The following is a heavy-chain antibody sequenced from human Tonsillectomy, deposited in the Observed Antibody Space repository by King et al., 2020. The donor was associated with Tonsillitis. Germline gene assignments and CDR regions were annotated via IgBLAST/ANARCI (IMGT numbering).Heavy chain of an antibody. Sequence: QLVQSGGGLVQPGGSLRLSCAASGFTFSNYAISWFRQAPGRGLEWVSAISVSDGGTYYLDSVKGRFTISRDNSKNTLYLQMDSLRAEDTAVYYCAKTSYSSSFGMDVWGQGTTVTVSS. J-gene: IGHJ6*02. D-gene: IGHD6-6*01. CDR2: ISVSDGGT. V-gene: IGHV3-23*04. CDR1: GFTFSNYA. CDR3: AKTSYSSSFGMDV.